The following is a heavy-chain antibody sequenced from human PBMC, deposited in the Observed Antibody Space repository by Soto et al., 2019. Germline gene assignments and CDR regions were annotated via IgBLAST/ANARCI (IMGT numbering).Heavy chain of an antibody. J-gene: IGHJ5*02. Sequence: QVQLVQSGAEVKKPGSSVKVSCKASGVTFSSYAISWVRQAPGQGLEWMGGIIPIFGTANYAQKFQGRVTITADESTSTAYMERSSVRSDDTAVYYCARDHPLERATKDGWFDPWCQATQETVYS. V-gene: IGHV1-69*01. CDR3: ARDHPLERATKDGWFDP. CDR1: GVTFSSYA. CDR2: IIPIFGTA. D-gene: IGHD1-26*01.